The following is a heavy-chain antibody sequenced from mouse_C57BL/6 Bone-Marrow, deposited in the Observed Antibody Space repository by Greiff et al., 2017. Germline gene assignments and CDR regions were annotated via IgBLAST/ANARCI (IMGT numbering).Heavy chain of an antibody. V-gene: IGHV2-2*01. J-gene: IGHJ4*01. CDR3: ARKRYDYYAMDY. Sequence: VQGVESGPGLVQPSQSLSITCTVSGFSLTSYGVHWVRQSPGKGLEWLGVIWSGGSTDYNAAFISRLSISKDNSKSQVYLKMNSLQADDTAIYYCARKRYDYYAMDYWGQGTSVTVSS. CDR2: IWSGGST. CDR1: GFSLTSYG.